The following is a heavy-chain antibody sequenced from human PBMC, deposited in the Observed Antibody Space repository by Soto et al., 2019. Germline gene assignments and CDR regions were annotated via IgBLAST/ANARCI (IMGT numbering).Heavy chain of an antibody. Sequence: GASVKVSCKASGYTFTSYYMHWVRQAPGQGLEWMGIINPSGGSTSYAQKFQGRVTMTRDTSTSTVYMELSSLRSEDTAVYYCARGLRGARNYYDSSGYFGTLDYWGQGTLVTVSS. V-gene: IGHV1-46*01. CDR1: GYTFTSYY. CDR2: INPSGGST. J-gene: IGHJ4*02. D-gene: IGHD3-22*01. CDR3: ARGLRGARNYYDSSGYFGTLDY.